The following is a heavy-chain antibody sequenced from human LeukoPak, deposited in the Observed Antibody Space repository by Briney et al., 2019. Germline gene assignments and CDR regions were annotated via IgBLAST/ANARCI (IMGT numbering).Heavy chain of an antibody. J-gene: IGHJ4*02. Sequence: SETLSLTCAVSGDFFRSYWWGWVRQPAGKGLEWIGRIYATGSTKFNPSLKSRLTMSMDTSTNQFSLKLTSVTAADPAVYFCARQGYTASYYFLDSWSQGILVTVSS. D-gene: IGHD1-26*01. CDR3: ARQGYTASYYFLDS. CDR1: GDFFRSYW. CDR2: IYATGST. V-gene: IGHV4-4*07.